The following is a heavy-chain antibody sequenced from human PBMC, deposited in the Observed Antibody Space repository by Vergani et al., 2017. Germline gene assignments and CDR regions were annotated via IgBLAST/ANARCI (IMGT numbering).Heavy chain of an antibody. CDR3: AKDRSSSGYANAFDI. CDR1: GFNFGADW. J-gene: IGHJ3*02. D-gene: IGHD3-22*01. Sequence: VQLLESGGGLVQPGGSLRLSCAAFGFNFGADWMNWVRQAPGKGLEWVAFIWYDGSKEYYADSVKGRFTISRDNSKNTLYLQMNNLRAADTAVYYCAKDRSSSGYANAFDIWGQGTMVTVSS. CDR2: IWYDGSKE. V-gene: IGHV3-30*02.